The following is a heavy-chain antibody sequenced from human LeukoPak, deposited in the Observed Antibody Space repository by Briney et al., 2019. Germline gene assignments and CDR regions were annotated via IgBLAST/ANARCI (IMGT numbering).Heavy chain of an antibody. CDR3: ARAEWLGDGFDY. D-gene: IGHD6-19*01. CDR1: GGSISSGSYY. V-gene: IGHV4-61*02. CDR2: IYTGGST. Sequence: SETLSLTCTVSGGSISSGSYYWNWIRQPAGKGLEWIGRIYTGGSTNYNPSLKSRVTMSVDTSNNQFSLKLSSATAADTAVYYCARAEWLGDGFDYWGQGTLVTVSS. J-gene: IGHJ4*02.